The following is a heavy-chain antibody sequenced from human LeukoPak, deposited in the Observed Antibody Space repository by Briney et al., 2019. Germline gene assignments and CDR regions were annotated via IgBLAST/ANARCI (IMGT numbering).Heavy chain of an antibody. J-gene: IGHJ4*02. CDR3: ARGLKDSSSWYSRY. CDR1: GGSFSGYY. CDR2: INHSGST. Sequence: PSETLSLTCAVYGGSFSGYYWSWIRQPPGKGLEWIGEINHSGSTNYNPSLKSRVTISVDTSKNQFSLKLSSVTAADTAVYYCARGLKDSSSWYSRYWGQGTLVTVSS. D-gene: IGHD6-13*01. V-gene: IGHV4-34*01.